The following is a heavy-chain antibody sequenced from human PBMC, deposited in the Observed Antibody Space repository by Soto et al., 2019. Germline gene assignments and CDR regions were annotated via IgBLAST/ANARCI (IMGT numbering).Heavy chain of an antibody. CDR1: GFTFSSHD. V-gene: IGHV3-13*01. D-gene: IGHD1-26*01. CDR2: IGTAGDT. CDR3: ARLLAGGGSPGAFDI. J-gene: IGHJ3*02. Sequence: GGSLRLSCAASGFTFSSHDMHWVRQATGKGLEWVSAIGTAGDTYYPGSVKGRFTISRENAKNSLYLQMNSLRAGDTAVYYCARLLAGGGSPGAFDIWGQGTMVTVSS.